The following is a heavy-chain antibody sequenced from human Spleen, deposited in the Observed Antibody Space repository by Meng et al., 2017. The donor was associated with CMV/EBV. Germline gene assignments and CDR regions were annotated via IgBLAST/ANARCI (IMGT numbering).Heavy chain of an antibody. CDR3: ASSEPSDH. V-gene: IGHV3-66*02. D-gene: IGHD1-14*01. CDR2: VFGGGNT. Sequence: SLILSCAASGFTLSRTYMTWVRQAPGKGLEWVSVVFGGGNTFYAESVKGRFTISRDNSKNTVFLQMNSLRYDDTAVYYCASSEPSDHWGQGTLVTVSS. J-gene: IGHJ4*02. CDR1: GFTLSRTY.